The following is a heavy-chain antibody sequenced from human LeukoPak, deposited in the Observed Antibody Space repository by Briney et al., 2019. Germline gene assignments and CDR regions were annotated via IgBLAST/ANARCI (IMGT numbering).Heavy chain of an antibody. CDR1: GGSISSSSYY. Sequence: SETLSLTCTVSGGSISSSSYYWGWIRQPPGKGLEWIGSIYYSGGTYYNPSLKSRVTISVDTSKNQFSLKLSSVTAADTAVYYCASRLGYYYYMDVWGKGTTVTVSS. J-gene: IGHJ6*03. CDR3: ASRLGYYYYMDV. CDR2: IYYSGGT. V-gene: IGHV4-39*07.